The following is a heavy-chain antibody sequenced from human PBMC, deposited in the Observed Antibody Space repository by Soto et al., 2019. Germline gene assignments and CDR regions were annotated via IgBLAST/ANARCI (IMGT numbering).Heavy chain of an antibody. CDR1: GFTFSRQT. CDR2: LPDDGSNT. CDR3: AREVYYDFWSGFNTHPYYFDD. V-gene: IGHV3-30-3*01. D-gene: IGHD3-3*01. J-gene: IGHJ4*02. Sequence: QVQLVESGEGGFKLGSPLGPSCEPPGFTFSRQTIHWFPRVPGKGLEWGPVLPDDGSNTNYADPVKGRFTISRDNSKNARYLQMSSLSSEDTAVHHCAREVYYDFWSGFNTHPYYFDDWGQGTLVTVSS.